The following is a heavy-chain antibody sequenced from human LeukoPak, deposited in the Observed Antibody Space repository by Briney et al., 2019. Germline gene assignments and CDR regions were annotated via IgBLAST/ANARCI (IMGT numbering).Heavy chain of an antibody. Sequence: PGGSLRLSCAASGFTFSSYEMNWVRQAPGKGLEWVSYISSSGSTIYYADSVKGRFTISRDNAKNSLYLQMNSLRAEDTAVYYCAKAQGYCSGGSCPGGEYFQHWGQGTLVTVSS. CDR1: GFTFSSYE. CDR3: AKAQGYCSGGSCPGGEYFQH. V-gene: IGHV3-48*03. D-gene: IGHD2-15*01. CDR2: ISSSGSTI. J-gene: IGHJ1*01.